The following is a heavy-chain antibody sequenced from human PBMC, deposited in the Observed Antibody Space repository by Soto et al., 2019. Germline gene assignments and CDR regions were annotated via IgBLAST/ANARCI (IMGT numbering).Heavy chain of an antibody. J-gene: IGHJ6*02. CDR3: ARAGCDGGSCYTLVGLRYGMDV. CDR1: GFTFSSYA. D-gene: IGHD2-15*01. V-gene: IGHV3-30-3*01. Sequence: QVQLVESGGGVVQPGRSLRLSCAASGFTFSSYAMHWVRQAPGKGLEWVAVISYDGSNKYYADSVKGRFTISRDNSKNTVYLQMSSLRAEDTAVYYCARAGCDGGSCYTLVGLRYGMDVWGQVTTVTVSS. CDR2: ISYDGSNK.